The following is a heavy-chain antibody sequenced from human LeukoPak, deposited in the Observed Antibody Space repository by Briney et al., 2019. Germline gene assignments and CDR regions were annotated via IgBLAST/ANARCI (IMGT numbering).Heavy chain of an antibody. CDR2: ISSSGSTI. CDR3: ARGGYCSSTSCYPYNWFDP. Sequence: GGSLRLSCAASGFTFSDYYMGWIRQAPGKGLEWVSYISSSGSTIYYADSVKGRFTISRDNAKNSLYLQMNSLRAEDTAVYYCARGGYCSSTSCYPYNWFDPWGQGTLVTVSS. D-gene: IGHD2-2*01. CDR1: GFTFSDYY. J-gene: IGHJ5*02. V-gene: IGHV3-11*01.